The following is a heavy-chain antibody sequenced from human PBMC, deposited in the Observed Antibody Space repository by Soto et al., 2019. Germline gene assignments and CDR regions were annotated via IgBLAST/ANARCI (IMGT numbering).Heavy chain of an antibody. D-gene: IGHD4-4*01. CDR3: ARGTLTDDAFDS. Sequence: QVQLVQSGAEVKKPGSSVKVSCKASGGTFSSYAISWVRQAPGQGLEWMGGIMPVFGTTNNAQKFQGRVTITADESTSTAYMELSSLSSEDTAVYYCARGTLTDDAFDSWGQGTMGHVSS. V-gene: IGHV1-69*01. CDR2: IMPVFGTT. CDR1: GGTFSSYA. J-gene: IGHJ3*02.